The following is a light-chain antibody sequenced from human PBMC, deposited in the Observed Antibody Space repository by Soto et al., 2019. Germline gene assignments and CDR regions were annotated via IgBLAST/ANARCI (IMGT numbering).Light chain of an antibody. Sequence: DIVMTQSPLSLPVTPGEPASISCRSSQSLLHSNGYNYLDWYLQKPGQSPQLLIYLGSNRASGVPDRFRGSGSGTDFTLKISRVEAEDVGVYYCMQALQTPPHTFGQGTKLEIE. CDR3: MQALQTPPHT. V-gene: IGKV2-28*01. CDR2: LGS. J-gene: IGKJ2*01. CDR1: QSLLHSNGYNY.